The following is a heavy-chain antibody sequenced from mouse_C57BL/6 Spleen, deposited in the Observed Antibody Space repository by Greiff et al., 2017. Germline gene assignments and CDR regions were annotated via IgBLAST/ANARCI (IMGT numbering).Heavy chain of an antibody. V-gene: IGHV1-55*01. CDR3: ASPCYYGSSYGYFDV. J-gene: IGHJ1*03. CDR2: IYPGSGST. D-gene: IGHD1-1*01. CDR1: GYTFTSYW. Sequence: QVQLQQPGAELVKPGASVKMSCKASGYTFTSYWITWVKQRPGQGLEWFGDIYPGSGSTNYNEKFKSKATLTVDTSSSTAYRQLSSLTSEDSAVYYCASPCYYGSSYGYFDVWGTGTTVTVSS.